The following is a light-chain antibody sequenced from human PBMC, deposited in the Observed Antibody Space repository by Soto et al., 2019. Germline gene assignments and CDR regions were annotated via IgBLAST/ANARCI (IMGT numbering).Light chain of an antibody. CDR3: LQYSRYPVT. Sequence: DIQMTQSPSTLSASVGDRVTITCRASQSISFWLAWYQHKPGKAPNVLIYEAWSLESGVPSRFSGSGSGTEFTLTISSLQPDDFASYYCLQYSRYPVTFGGGTKVEIK. V-gene: IGKV1-5*03. CDR2: EAW. J-gene: IGKJ4*01. CDR1: QSISFW.